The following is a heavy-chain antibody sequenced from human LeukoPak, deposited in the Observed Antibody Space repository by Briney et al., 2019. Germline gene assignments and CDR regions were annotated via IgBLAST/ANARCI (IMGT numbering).Heavy chain of an antibody. Sequence: SETLSLTCAVYGGSFSGYYWSWIRQPPGKGLEWIGEINHSGSTNYNPSLKSRVTISVDTSKNQFSLKLSSVTAADTAAYYCARGRNGYNLYYFGYWGQGTLVTVSS. CDR1: GGSFSGYY. V-gene: IGHV4-34*01. CDR3: ARGRNGYNLYYFGY. D-gene: IGHD5-24*01. J-gene: IGHJ4*02. CDR2: INHSGST.